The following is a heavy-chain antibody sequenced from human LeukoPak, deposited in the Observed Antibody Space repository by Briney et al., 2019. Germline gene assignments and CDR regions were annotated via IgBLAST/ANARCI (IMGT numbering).Heavy chain of an antibody. D-gene: IGHD2-21*02. CDR2: ISSSGISI. Sequence: GGSLRLSCTASGFTFSSYEMNWVRQAPGKGLEWISYISSSGISIYYADSVKGRFTISRDNAKNSLYLQMNSLRAEDTAVYYCARYCGGDCPAPYYYYMDVWGKGTTVTVSS. CDR3: ARYCGGDCPAPYYYYMDV. J-gene: IGHJ6*03. V-gene: IGHV3-48*03. CDR1: GFTFSSYE.